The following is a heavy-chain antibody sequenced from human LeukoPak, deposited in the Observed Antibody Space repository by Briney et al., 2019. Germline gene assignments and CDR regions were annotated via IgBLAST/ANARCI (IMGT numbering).Heavy chain of an antibody. Sequence: GGSLRLSCATSGFTFDDYGMSWVRQAPGKGLEWVSGINWNGAGTGYADSVKGRFTISRDNAKNSLYLQMNSLRAEDTAVYYCAKGALWFGELFRQERMEEFDYWGQGTLVTVSS. CDR1: GFTFDDYG. V-gene: IGHV3-20*04. J-gene: IGHJ4*02. CDR3: AKGALWFGELFRQERMEEFDY. CDR2: INWNGAGT. D-gene: IGHD3-10*01.